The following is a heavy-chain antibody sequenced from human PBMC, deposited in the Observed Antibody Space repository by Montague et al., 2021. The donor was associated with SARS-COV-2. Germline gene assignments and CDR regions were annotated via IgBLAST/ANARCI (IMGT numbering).Heavy chain of an antibody. Sequence: SETLSLTCTVSGGSITGYYWSWLRRSPGQGLEWIAYIYDGGAVNYNHSLGSRVTISTDTSKNQLSLKVNSVTAADTAVYYCVRDQPSGGPRGAYDIWGQGTVVTVSS. D-gene: IGHD4-23*01. CDR1: GGSITGYY. CDR2: IYDGGAV. CDR3: VRDQPSGGPRGAYDI. V-gene: IGHV4-59*01. J-gene: IGHJ3*02.